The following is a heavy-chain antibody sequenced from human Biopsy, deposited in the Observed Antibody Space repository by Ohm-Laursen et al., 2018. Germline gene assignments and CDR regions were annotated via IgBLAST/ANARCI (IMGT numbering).Heavy chain of an antibody. CDR1: GFTFSGYG. Sequence: SLRLSCAASGFTFSGYGMHWVRQAPGKGLEWVAVIWYDGTDKFYADSVKGRFIISGDNSKNTLYLHMNSLRAADTAVYYCARDRYYGSENYFSHYNMDVWGQGTTVTVSS. CDR3: ARDRYYGSENYFSHYNMDV. CDR2: IWYDGTDK. D-gene: IGHD3-10*01. J-gene: IGHJ6*03. V-gene: IGHV3-33*01.